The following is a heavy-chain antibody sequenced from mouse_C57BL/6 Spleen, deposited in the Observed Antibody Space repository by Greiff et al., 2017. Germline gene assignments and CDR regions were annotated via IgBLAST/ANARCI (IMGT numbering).Heavy chain of an antibody. J-gene: IGHJ1*03. V-gene: IGHV1-63*01. CDR1: GYTFTNYW. CDR2: IYPGGGYT. Sequence: QVQLKQSGAELVRPGTSVKMSCKASGYTFTNYWIGWAKQRPGHGLEWIGDIYPGGGYTNYNEKFKGKATLTADKSSSTAYMQFSSLTSEDSAIYYCASKNRGYDGDWYFDVWGTGTTVTVSS. D-gene: IGHD2-2*01. CDR3: ASKNRGYDGDWYFDV.